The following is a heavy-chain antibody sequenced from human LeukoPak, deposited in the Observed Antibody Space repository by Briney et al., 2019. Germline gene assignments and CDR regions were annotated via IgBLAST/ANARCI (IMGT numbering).Heavy chain of an antibody. D-gene: IGHD2-2*01. CDR3: VKDRVTYCGGTSCSFDR. CDR2: IRYDASNK. V-gene: IGHV3-30*02. Sequence: GGSLRLSCAASGFTFSTYGMHWVRQAPGKGLEGVAFIRYDASNKYYADSVKGRFTISRDNSKNTLYVQLNSLRVEDTAVYYCVKDRVTYCGGTSCSFDRWGEGTLVTVSS. CDR1: GFTFSTYG. J-gene: IGHJ4*02.